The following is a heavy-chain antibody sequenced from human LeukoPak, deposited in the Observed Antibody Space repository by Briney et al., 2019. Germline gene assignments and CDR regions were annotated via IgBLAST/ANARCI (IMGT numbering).Heavy chain of an antibody. D-gene: IGHD3-10*01. V-gene: IGHV3-23*01. J-gene: IGHJ5*02. CDR1: GFTFSSYA. Sequence: GGSLRLSCAASGFTFSSYAMSWVRQAPGKGLEWVSAISGSGGSTYYADSVKGRFTISRDNSKNTLYLQMNSLRAEDTAVCYCAKAWFGELYNWFDPWGQGTLVTVSS. CDR2: ISGSGGST. CDR3: AKAWFGELYNWFDP.